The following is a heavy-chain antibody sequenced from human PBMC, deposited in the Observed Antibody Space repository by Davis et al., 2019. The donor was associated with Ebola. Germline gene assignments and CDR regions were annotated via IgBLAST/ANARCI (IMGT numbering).Heavy chain of an antibody. J-gene: IGHJ4*02. V-gene: IGHV6-1*01. CDR2: TYYRSKWYN. CDR3: ARDWPIDVVVVAATFDY. CDR1: GDSVSSNSAA. Sequence: SETLSLTCAISGDSVSSNSAAWNWIRQSPSRGLEWLGRTYYRSKWYNDYAVSVKSRITINPDTSKNQFSLQLNSVTPEDTAVYYCARDWPIDVVVVAATFDYWGQGTLVTVSS. D-gene: IGHD2-15*01.